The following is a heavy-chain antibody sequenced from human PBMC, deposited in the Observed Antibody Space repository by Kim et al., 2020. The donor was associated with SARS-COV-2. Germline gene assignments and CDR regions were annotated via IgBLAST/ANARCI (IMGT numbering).Heavy chain of an antibody. J-gene: IGHJ4*02. D-gene: IGHD5-18*01. CDR2: T. CDR3: ARDGGYSYPDY. V-gene: IGHV4-4*02. Sequence: TNYNPSLKSRVTISVDKSKNQFSLKLSSVTAADTAVYYCARDGGYSYPDYWGQGTLVTVSS.